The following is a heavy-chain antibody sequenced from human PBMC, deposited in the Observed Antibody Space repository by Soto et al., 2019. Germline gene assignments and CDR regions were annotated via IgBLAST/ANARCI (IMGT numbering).Heavy chain of an antibody. CDR2: IHRDGTET. J-gene: IGHJ4*02. Sequence: EVQLVESGGGLVQPGGSLGLSCAASGFTFNAYWMTWVRQAPGKGLEWVANIHRDGTETKYVASVKGRFTIYRDNAKNSLYLQMNSLRAEDTAVYYCARGGSESDYWGQGTLVIVSS. V-gene: IGHV3-7*03. D-gene: IGHD3-10*01. CDR1: GFTFNAYW. CDR3: ARGGSESDY.